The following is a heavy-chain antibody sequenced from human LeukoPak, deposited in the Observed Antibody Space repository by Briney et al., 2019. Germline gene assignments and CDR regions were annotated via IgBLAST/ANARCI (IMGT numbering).Heavy chain of an antibody. D-gene: IGHD6-19*01. J-gene: IGHJ4*02. Sequence: SGTLSLTCAVSGGSILSTNWWSWVRQPPGKGLEWIGEVHLNGATNYNPSLKSRVTISVDTSKNQFSLKLSSVTAADTAVYYCARPGPNSDWSFGYFDYWGQGTLVTVSS. CDR3: ARPGPNSDWSFGYFDY. V-gene: IGHV4-4*02. CDR1: GGSILSTNW. CDR2: VHLNGAT.